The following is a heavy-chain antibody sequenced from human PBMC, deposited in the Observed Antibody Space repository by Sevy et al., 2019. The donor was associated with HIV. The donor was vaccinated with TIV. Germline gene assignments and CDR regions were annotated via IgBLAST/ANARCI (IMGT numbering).Heavy chain of an antibody. J-gene: IGHJ4*02. CDR2: ITNTGGDT. D-gene: IGHD3-3*01. CDR3: AKDKAFRFLDYLPSNYYFDY. V-gene: IGHV3-23*01. Sequence: GGSLRLSCAASGFTFTDYAMSWVRQAPGKGLEWISTITNTGGDTNYADSVRGRFTISRDNSKNTLHLQMNSLRAEDTAVYYCAKDKAFRFLDYLPSNYYFDYWGQGTLVTVSS. CDR1: GFTFTDYA.